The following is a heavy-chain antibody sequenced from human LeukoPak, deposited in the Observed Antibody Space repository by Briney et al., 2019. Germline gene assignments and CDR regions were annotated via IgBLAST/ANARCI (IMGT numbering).Heavy chain of an antibody. J-gene: IGHJ4*02. CDR2: IYYSGST. CDR1: GGSISSSSYY. V-gene: IGHV4-39*01. D-gene: IGHD2-15*01. Sequence: PSETLSLTCTVSGGSISSSSYYWGWIRQPPGKGLEWIGSIYYSGSTYYNPSLKSRVTISVDTSKNQFSLKLSSVTAADTAVYYCARRNKVVGVDYWGQGTLVTVSS. CDR3: ARRNKVVGVDY.